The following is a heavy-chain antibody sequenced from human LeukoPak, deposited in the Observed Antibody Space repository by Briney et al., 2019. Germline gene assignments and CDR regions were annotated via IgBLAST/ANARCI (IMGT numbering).Heavy chain of an antibody. D-gene: IGHD4-11*01. CDR1: GFTFSSYG. Sequence: GGSLRLSCAASGFTFSSYGMHWVRQAPGEGLEWVAFIRYDGSNKYYADSVKGRFTISRDNSKNTLYLQMNSLRAEDTAVYYCAKDLQDYFDYWGQGTLVTVSS. CDR3: AKDLQDYFDY. CDR2: IRYDGSNK. V-gene: IGHV3-30*02. J-gene: IGHJ4*02.